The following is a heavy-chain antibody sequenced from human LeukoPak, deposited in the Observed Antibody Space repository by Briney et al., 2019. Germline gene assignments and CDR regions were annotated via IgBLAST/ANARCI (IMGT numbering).Heavy chain of an antibody. Sequence: SETLSLTCTVSGGSISSYFYSWIRQPPGKGLEWIGYISYSGSSNYNPSLKSRVTMSVDTSKNQFSLKLSSVTAADTAVYYCARTPSYGYFSATHFDYWGQGTLVTVSS. D-gene: IGHD5-18*01. V-gene: IGHV4-59*12. CDR3: ARTPSYGYFSATHFDY. CDR1: GGSISSYF. CDR2: ISYSGSS. J-gene: IGHJ4*02.